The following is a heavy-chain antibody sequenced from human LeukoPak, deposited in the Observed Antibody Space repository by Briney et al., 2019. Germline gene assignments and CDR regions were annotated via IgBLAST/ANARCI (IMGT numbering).Heavy chain of an antibody. V-gene: IGHV3-48*03. Sequence: GGSLRLSCAASGFTFSSYEMNWVRQAPGKGLEWVSYISSSGSTIYYADSVKGRFTISRDNAKNSLYLQMNSLRAEDTAVYYCARTPEPDSLVQFDYWGQGTLVTVSS. D-gene: IGHD3-22*01. CDR3: ARTPEPDSLVQFDY. CDR1: GFTFSSYE. J-gene: IGHJ4*02. CDR2: ISSSGSTI.